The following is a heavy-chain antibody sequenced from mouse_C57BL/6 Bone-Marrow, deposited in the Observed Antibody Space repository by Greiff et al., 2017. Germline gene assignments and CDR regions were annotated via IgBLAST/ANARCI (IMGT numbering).Heavy chain of an antibody. CDR1: GYTFTSYW. V-gene: IGHV1-50*01. CDR2: IDPSDSYT. D-gene: IGHD3-2*02. CDR3: VTAQATAWFAY. J-gene: IGHJ3*01. Sequence: QVQLQQPGAELVKPGASVKLSCKASGYTFTSYWMPWVKQRPGQGLEWIGEIDPSDSYTNYNQKFKGKATLTVDTSSSTAYMQLSSLTSEDSAVYYCVTAQATAWFAYWGQGTLVTVSA.